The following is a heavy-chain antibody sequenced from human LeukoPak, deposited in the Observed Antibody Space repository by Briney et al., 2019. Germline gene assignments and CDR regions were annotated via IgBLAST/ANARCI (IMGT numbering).Heavy chain of an antibody. CDR3: ARGHTAVTRHFDF. D-gene: IGHD4-17*01. CDR2: ISSGSSAI. Sequence: GXSLRXXCEASGFTFTTYSMTWVRQAPGKGLEWVSLISSGSSAIFSADALKGRFTISRDDAKNLLYLDMNSLRAEDTAVYYCARGHTAVTRHFDFWGQGTLVTVSS. CDR1: GFTFTTYS. V-gene: IGHV3-21*01. J-gene: IGHJ4*02.